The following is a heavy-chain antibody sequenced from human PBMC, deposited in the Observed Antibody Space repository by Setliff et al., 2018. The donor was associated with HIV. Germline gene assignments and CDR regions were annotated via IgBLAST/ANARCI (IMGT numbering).Heavy chain of an antibody. CDR2: ILYDGSNK. V-gene: IGHV3-30*04. CDR3: ARRAVQDGTVTSSNWFDP. D-gene: IGHD1-7*01. CDR1: GFSFSSYT. Sequence: GGSLRLSCEASGFSFSSYTMNWVRQAPGKGLEWVAVILYDGSNKYYADSVKGRFTISRDNLRKRVYLQMSSLRAEDTAVYYCARRAVQDGTVTSSNWFDPWGQGTLVTVSS. J-gene: IGHJ5*02.